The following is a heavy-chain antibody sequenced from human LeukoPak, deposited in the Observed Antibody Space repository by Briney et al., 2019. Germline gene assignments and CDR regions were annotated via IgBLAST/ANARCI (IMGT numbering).Heavy chain of an antibody. D-gene: IGHD5-12*01. CDR2: IYYSGST. CDR1: GGSISSYY. CDR3: AGDTIVATIWGGDY. V-gene: IGHV4-39*01. J-gene: IGHJ4*02. Sequence: PSETLSLTCTVSGGSISSYYWGWIRQPPGKGLEWIGSIYYSGSTYYNPSLKSRVTISVDTSKNQFSLKLSSVTAADTAVYYCAGDTIVATIWGGDYWGQGTLVTVSS.